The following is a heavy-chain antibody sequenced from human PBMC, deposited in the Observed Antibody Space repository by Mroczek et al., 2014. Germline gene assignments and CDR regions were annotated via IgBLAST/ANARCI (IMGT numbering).Heavy chain of an antibody. CDR2: IYYSGST. D-gene: IGHD2-15*01. J-gene: IGHJ6*02. Sequence: QVQLQESGPGLVKPSQTLSLTCTVSGGSISSGGYYWSWIRQHPGKGLEWIGYIYYSGSTYYNPSLKSRVTISVDTSKNQFSLKLSSVTAADTAVYYCARDEVVLTHEVDYYYGMDVWGQGTTVTVSS. CDR1: GGSISSGGYY. V-gene: IGHV4-31*03. CDR3: ARDEVVLTHEVDYYYGMDV.